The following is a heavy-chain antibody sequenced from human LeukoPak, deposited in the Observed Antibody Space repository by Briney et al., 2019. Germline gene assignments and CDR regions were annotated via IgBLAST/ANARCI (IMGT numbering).Heavy chain of an antibody. J-gene: IGHJ4*02. CDR3: TRDSFGLWVDY. CDR1: GLTSSSYW. Sequence: GGSLRLSCAASGLTSSSYWMSWVRQAPGKGLEWVANIKEDGSEKNYVDSVKGRFTISRDNAKNSLYLQMNSLRAEETAVYYCTRDSFGLWVDYWGQGTLVTVSS. D-gene: IGHD3-16*01. CDR2: IKEDGSEK. V-gene: IGHV3-7*01.